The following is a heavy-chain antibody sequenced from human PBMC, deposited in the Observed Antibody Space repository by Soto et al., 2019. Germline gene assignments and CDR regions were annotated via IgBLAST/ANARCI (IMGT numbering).Heavy chain of an antibody. V-gene: IGHV1-2*02. Sequence: GASVKVSCKASGYTFTGYYMHWVRQAPGQGLEWMGWINPNSGGTNYAQKFQGRVTMTRDTSISTAYMELSRLRSDDTAVYYCAIIAAGPRDYYYYGMDVWGQGTTVTVSS. J-gene: IGHJ6*02. CDR3: AIIAAGPRDYYYYGMDV. D-gene: IGHD6-6*01. CDR2: INPNSGGT. CDR1: GYTFTGYY.